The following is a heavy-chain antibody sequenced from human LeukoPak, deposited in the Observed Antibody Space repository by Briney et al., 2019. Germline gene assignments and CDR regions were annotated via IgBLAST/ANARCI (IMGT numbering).Heavy chain of an antibody. D-gene: IGHD2-2*01. CDR2: IIPIFGTA. J-gene: IGHJ3*02. Sequence: ASVKVSCKASGGTFSSYAISWVRQAPGQGLEWMGGIIPIFGTANYAQKFQGRVAITADESTSTAYMELSSLRSEDTAVYYCASRQPSGSCSSTSCHRAFDIWGQGTMVTVSS. V-gene: IGHV1-69*13. CDR3: ASRQPSGSCSSTSCHRAFDI. CDR1: GGTFSSYA.